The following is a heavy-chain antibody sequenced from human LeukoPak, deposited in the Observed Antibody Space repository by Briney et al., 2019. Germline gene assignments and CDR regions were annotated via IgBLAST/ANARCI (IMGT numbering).Heavy chain of an antibody. Sequence: SQTLSLTCAISGDSVSSNSAAWNWIRQSPSRGLEWLGRTYYRSKWYNDYAVSVKSRITINPDTSKNQFSLQLNSVTPEDTAVYYCAREPSYPYTAMVQYYFDYWGQGTLVTVSS. CDR1: GDSVSSNSAA. D-gene: IGHD5-18*01. J-gene: IGHJ4*02. CDR3: AREPSYPYTAMVQYYFDY. V-gene: IGHV6-1*01. CDR2: TYYRSKWYN.